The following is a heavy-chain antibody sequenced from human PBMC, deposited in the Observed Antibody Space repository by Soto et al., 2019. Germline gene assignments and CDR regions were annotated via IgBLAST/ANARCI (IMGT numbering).Heavy chain of an antibody. CDR1: GFTFSSYW. V-gene: IGHV3-7*03. Sequence: PGGSLRLSCAASGFTFSSYWMSWVRQAPGKGLEWVANIKQDGSEKYYVDSVKGRFTISRDNAKNSLYLQMNSLRAGDTAVYYCARSPGYYDSSGYYHYFDYWGQGTLVTVSS. J-gene: IGHJ4*02. CDR2: IKQDGSEK. D-gene: IGHD3-22*01. CDR3: ARSPGYYDSSGYYHYFDY.